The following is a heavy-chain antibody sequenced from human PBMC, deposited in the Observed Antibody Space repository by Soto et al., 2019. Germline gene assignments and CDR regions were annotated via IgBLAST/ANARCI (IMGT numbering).Heavy chain of an antibody. J-gene: IGHJ4*02. CDR1: SGSVSSGSYY. V-gene: IGHV4-61*01. Sequence: QVQLQESGPGLVKPSEALSLTCTVSSGSVSSGSYYWHWIRLPPGKALEWIGYIYYNGGTNYNPSLKSPVPMSIATSKNQCSLKLSSVTAADTAVYYCARGGRSSSNFDYWGQGTLVSVSS. CDR2: IYYNGGT. CDR3: ARGGRSSSNFDY. D-gene: IGHD6-13*01.